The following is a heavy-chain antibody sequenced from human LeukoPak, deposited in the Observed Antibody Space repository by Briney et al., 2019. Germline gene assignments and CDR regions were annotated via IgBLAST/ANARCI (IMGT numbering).Heavy chain of an antibody. CDR1: GFTFSSYS. J-gene: IGHJ4*02. D-gene: IGHD3-9*01. V-gene: IGHV3-21*01. CDR2: ISSSSSYI. CDR3: ARYDILKGNFDH. Sequence: GGSLRLSCAASGFTFSSYSMNWVRQAPGKGLEWVSSISSSSSYIYYADSVKGRFTISRDNAKNSLSLQMNSLRAEDTAVYYCARYDILKGNFDHWGQGTLVTVSS.